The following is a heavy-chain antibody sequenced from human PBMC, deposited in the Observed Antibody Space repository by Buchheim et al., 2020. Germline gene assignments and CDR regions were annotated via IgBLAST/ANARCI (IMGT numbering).Heavy chain of an antibody. CDR2: INSDGSST. V-gene: IGHV3-74*01. Sequence: EVQLVESGGGLVQPGGSLRLSCAASGFTFSSYWMHWVRQAPGKGLVWVSRINSDGSSTSYADSVKGRFTISRDNAKNTLYLQMNSLRAEDTAVYYCARDYVLGVVIIPYYYYGMDVWGQGTT. CDR1: GFTFSSYW. D-gene: IGHD3-3*01. CDR3: ARDYVLGVVIIPYYYYGMDV. J-gene: IGHJ6*02.